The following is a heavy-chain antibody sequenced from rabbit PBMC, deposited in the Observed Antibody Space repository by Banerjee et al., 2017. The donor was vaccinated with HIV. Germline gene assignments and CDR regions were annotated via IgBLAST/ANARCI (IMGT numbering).Heavy chain of an antibody. CDR3: ARSYYTYGYPGDTYATRFNL. J-gene: IGHJ4*01. Sequence: QQQLVESGGGLVKPGASLTLSCKASGLDFSSYSMIWVRQAPGKGLEWIACIYAGSSGSTYYASWAKGRFTISKTSSTTVTLQMTSLTAADTATYFCARSYYTYGYPGDTYATRFNLWGQGTLVTVS. D-gene: IGHD6-1*01. CDR2: IYAGSSGST. V-gene: IGHV1S45*01. CDR1: GLDFSSYS.